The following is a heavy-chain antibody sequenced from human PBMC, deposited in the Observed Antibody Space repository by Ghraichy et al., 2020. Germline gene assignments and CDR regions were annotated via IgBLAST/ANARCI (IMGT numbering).Heavy chain of an antibody. J-gene: IGHJ6*02. CDR3: ARPSKVVRLYYYDGMDV. Sequence: GGSLRLSCVGSGFNLSGYSMNWVRQAPGKGLEWVSYITSSSRFISYADSVKGRFTVSRDNAQNSVYLQMKSLRDEDTAVYYCARPSKVVRLYYYDGMDVWGQGTTVTVSS. CDR1: GFNLSGYS. D-gene: IGHD4-23*01. CDR2: ITSSSRFI. V-gene: IGHV3-48*02.